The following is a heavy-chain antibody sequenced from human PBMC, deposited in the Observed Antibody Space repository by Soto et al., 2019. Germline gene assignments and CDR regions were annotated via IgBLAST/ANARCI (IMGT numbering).Heavy chain of an antibody. V-gene: IGHV4-30-2*01. J-gene: IGHJ5*02. Sequence: QLQLQESGSGLVKPSQTLSLTXXXXXXXXXXXXYSWSWIRQPPGKGLEWIGYIYHSGSTHYNPXXXXXXXXXXXXXXXXXXXXXXXXXXXXXXVYYCARVPDRWGQGTLVTVSS. D-gene: IGHD2-2*01. CDR3: ARVPDR. CDR1: XXXXXXXXYS. CDR2: IYHSGST.